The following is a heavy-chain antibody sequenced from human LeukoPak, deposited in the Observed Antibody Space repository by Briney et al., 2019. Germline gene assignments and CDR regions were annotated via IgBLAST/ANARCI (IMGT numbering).Heavy chain of an antibody. CDR1: GFTFSSYA. Sequence: GGSLRLSCAASGFTFSSYAMSWVRQAPGEGLEWVSAISGSGGNTYYADSVKCRFTISRDNSKNTLYLQMNSLRAEDTAVYYCARVGQNAFDIWGQGTMVTVSS. CDR3: ARVGQNAFDI. CDR2: ISGSGGNT. V-gene: IGHV3-23*01. J-gene: IGHJ3*02.